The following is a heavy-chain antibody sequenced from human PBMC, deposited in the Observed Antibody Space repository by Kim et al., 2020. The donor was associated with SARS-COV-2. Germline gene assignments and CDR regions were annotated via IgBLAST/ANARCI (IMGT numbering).Heavy chain of an antibody. CDR3: ARGRTGTTFGR. CDR1: GGSFSGYY. CDR2: INHSGST. V-gene: IGHV4-34*01. D-gene: IGHD1-1*01. J-gene: IGHJ4*02. Sequence: SETLSLTCAVYGGSFSGYYWSWIRQPPGKGLEWIGEINHSGSTNYNPSLKSRVTISVDTSKNQFSLKLSSVTAADTAVYYCARGRTGTTFGRWGQGTLVT.